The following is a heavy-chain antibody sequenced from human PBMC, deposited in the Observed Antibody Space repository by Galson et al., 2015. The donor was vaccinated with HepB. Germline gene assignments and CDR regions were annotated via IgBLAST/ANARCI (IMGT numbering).Heavy chain of an antibody. V-gene: IGHV3-49*03. CDR3: TRTSINVLRFLEWPIGEDY. CDR2: IRSKAYGGTT. Sequence: SLRLSCAASGFTFGDYAMSWFRQAPGKGLEWVGFIRSKAYGGTTEYAASVKGRFTISRDDSKSIAYLQMNSLKTEDTAVYYCTRTSINVLRFLEWPIGEDYWGQGTLVTVSS. J-gene: IGHJ4*02. CDR1: GFTFGDYA. D-gene: IGHD3-3*01.